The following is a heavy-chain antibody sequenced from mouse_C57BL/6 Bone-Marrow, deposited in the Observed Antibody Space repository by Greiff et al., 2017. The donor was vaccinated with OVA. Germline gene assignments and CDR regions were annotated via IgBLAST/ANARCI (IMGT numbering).Heavy chain of an antibody. CDR2: INPNNGGT. CDR1: GYTFTDYY. CDR3: ARGSYYGYDDWYFDV. Sequence: EVQLQQSGPELVKPGASVKISCKASGYTFTDYYMNWVEQSHGKSLEWIGDINPNNGGTSYNQKFKGKATLTVDKSSSTAYMELRSLTSEDSAVYYCARGSYYGYDDWYFDVWGTGTTVTVSS. J-gene: IGHJ1*03. V-gene: IGHV1-26*01. D-gene: IGHD2-2*01.